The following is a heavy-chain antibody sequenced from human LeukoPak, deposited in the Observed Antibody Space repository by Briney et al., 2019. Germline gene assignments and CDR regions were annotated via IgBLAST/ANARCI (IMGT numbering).Heavy chain of an antibody. J-gene: IGHJ4*02. CDR1: GFTVSSNY. CDR3: ARVYRRYFDY. Sequence: PGGSLRLSCAASGFTVSSNYMNWVRQAPGKGLEWVSSISSSSSYIYYADSVKGRFTISRDNAKNSLYLQMNSLRAEDTAVYYCARVYRRYFDYWGQGTLVTVSS. V-gene: IGHV3-21*01. D-gene: IGHD1-14*01. CDR2: ISSSSSYI.